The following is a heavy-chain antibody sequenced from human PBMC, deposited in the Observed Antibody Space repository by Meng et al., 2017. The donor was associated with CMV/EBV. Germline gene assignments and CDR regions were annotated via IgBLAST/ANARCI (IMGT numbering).Heavy chain of an antibody. J-gene: IGHJ5*02. CDR3: AKTDL. CDR1: GFTFSSYG. V-gene: IGHV3-33*06. CDR2: LWYDGSNK. Sequence: PGSSLRLSCAASGFTFSSYGMHWVRQAPGKGLEWVAVLWYDGSNKYYADSVKGRFTISRDNSKNTLYLQMNSLRAEDTAVYYCAKTDLWGQGTPVTVSS.